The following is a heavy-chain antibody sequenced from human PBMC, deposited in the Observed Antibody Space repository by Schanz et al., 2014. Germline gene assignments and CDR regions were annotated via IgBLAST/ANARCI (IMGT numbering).Heavy chain of an antibody. CDR1: GFAFSVYG. J-gene: IGHJ4*02. Sequence: QVQMVESGGGVVQPGRSLRLSCAASGFAFSVYGMHWVRQAPGKGPEWVALISNDGSIKYYADSVEGRFTISRDNAKNSLYLQMNSLRAEDTAVYYCAKDLLYGAPMPLNHLDYWGQGTLVTVSS. V-gene: IGHV3-30*19. CDR2: ISNDGSIK. D-gene: IGHD2-2*01. CDR3: AKDLLYGAPMPLNHLDY.